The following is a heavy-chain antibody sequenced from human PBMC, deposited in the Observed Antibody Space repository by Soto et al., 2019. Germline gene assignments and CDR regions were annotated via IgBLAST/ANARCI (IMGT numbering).Heavy chain of an antibody. V-gene: IGHV1-69*02. Sequence: QVQLVQSGAEVKKPGSSVKVSCKASGGTFSSYTITWVRQAPGQGPEWMGRIIPILGISNYAQKFQGRVTITADKSTSTAYRELSSLRSEDTAVYYGAITMTTDFNSHWFDPWGQGTLVTVSS. CDR3: AITMTTDFNSHWFDP. J-gene: IGHJ5*02. CDR2: IIPILGIS. CDR1: GGTFSSYT. D-gene: IGHD4-17*01.